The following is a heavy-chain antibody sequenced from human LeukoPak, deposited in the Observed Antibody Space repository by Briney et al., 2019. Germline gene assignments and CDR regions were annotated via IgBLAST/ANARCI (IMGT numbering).Heavy chain of an antibody. CDR2: ISGSGDDT. CDR1: GFTFSTYA. CDR3: AKSLTTGTNRPHDY. Sequence: GGSLRLSCAASGFTFSTYAMNWVRQAPGKGLKWVSGISGSGDDTYYADSVQGRFTISRDNSKNTLYLLINSLRAEDTAVYYCAKSLTTGTNRPHDYWGQGALVTVSS. D-gene: IGHD1-1*01. J-gene: IGHJ4*02. V-gene: IGHV3-23*01.